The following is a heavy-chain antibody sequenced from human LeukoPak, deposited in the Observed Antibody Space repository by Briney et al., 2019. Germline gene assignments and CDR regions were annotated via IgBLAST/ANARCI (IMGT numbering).Heavy chain of an antibody. V-gene: IGHV1-46*03. D-gene: IGHD3-22*01. Sequence: ASVKVSCKASGYSFTSCYVHFVRQAPGQGLVWMGIINPSDGGTTYAQKFQGRVTMTRDTSTTTVYMELSSLRSDDTAIYYCAKYYYDSSGYYSFDYWGQGTLVTVSS. CDR2: INPSDGGT. CDR1: GYSFTSCY. CDR3: AKYYYDSSGYYSFDY. J-gene: IGHJ4*02.